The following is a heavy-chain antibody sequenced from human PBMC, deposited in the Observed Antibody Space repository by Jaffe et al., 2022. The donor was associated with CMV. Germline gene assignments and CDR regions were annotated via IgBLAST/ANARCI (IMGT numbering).Heavy chain of an antibody. V-gene: IGHV3-21*01. D-gene: IGHD3-3*01. CDR3: ASHYDFWSGYYCGMDV. J-gene: IGHJ6*04. Sequence: EVQLVESGGGLVKPGGSLRLSCAASGFTFSSYSMNWVRQAPGKGLEWVSSISSSSSYIYYADSVKGRFTISRDNAKNSLYLQMNSLRAEDTAVYYCASHYDFWSGYYCGMDVWGKGTTVTVSS. CDR1: GFTFSSYS. CDR2: ISSSSSYI.